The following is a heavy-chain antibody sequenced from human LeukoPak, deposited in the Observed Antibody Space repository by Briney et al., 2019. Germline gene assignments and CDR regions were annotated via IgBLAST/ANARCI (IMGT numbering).Heavy chain of an antibody. CDR2: IIPIFGAA. V-gene: IGHV1-69*01. J-gene: IGHJ6*03. D-gene: IGHD3-10*01. Sequence: SVKVSCKASGGTFSSYAISWVRQAPGQGLEWMGGIIPIFGAANYAQKFQGRVTITADESASTAYMELSSLRSEDTAVYYCARGDYYGLIYYYYMDVWGKGTTVTISS. CDR1: GGTFSSYA. CDR3: ARGDYYGLIYYYYMDV.